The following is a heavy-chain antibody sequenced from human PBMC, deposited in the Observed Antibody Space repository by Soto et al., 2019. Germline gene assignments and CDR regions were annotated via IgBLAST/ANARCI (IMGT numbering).Heavy chain of an antibody. CDR2: IRSKANSYAT. V-gene: IGHV3-73*02. CDR1: GFTFSGSA. CDR3: TRRGGGGGYAFDI. J-gene: IGHJ3*02. D-gene: IGHD2-15*01. Sequence: EVQLVESGGGLVQPGGSLKLSCAASGFTFSGSAMHWVRQAAGKGLEWVGRIRSKANSYATAYAASVKGRFTISRDDSKNTAYLQMNSLKTEDTAVYYCTRRGGGGGYAFDIWGQGTMVTVSS.